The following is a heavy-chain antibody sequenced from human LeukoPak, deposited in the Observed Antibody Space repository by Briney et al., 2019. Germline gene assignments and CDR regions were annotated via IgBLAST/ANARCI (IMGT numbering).Heavy chain of an antibody. V-gene: IGHV3-33*08. CDR2: LWFGGNPI. CDR3: AKSPTRTLTYFDS. CDR1: GFTLSSFG. Sequence: PTGGSLRLSCAASGFTLSSFGMHWVRQTPGKGLEWVAVLWFGGNPIFYGDSVKGRFTISRDSSKNTLYLQMNSLTPGDSAIYYCAKSPTRTLTYFDSWGQGTLVTVSS. J-gene: IGHJ4*02.